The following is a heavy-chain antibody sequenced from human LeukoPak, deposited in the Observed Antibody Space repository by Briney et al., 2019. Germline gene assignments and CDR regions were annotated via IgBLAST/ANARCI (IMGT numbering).Heavy chain of an antibody. Sequence: GASVKVSCKASGGTFSSYAISWVRQAPGQGLEWMGWISAYNGNTNYAQKLQGRVTMTTDTSTSTAYMELRSLRSDDTAVYYCARDGASGGSCYDCDYWGQGTLVTVSS. J-gene: IGHJ4*02. CDR3: ARDGASGGSCYDCDY. CDR1: GGTFSSYA. D-gene: IGHD2-15*01. CDR2: ISAYNGNT. V-gene: IGHV1-18*01.